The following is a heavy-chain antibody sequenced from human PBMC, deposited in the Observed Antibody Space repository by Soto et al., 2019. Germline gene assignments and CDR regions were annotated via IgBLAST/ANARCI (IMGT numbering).Heavy chain of an antibody. D-gene: IGHD3-22*01. Sequence: GESLKISCKGSGYSFTSYWIGWVRHLPGKGLEWVGIIYHDDSDTRYSPSFHGQVTIAADKSISTAYLQWSSLKASDTAMYYCARLRSGYAPIGYWGQGTLVTVSS. J-gene: IGHJ4*02. CDR3: ARLRSGYAPIGY. CDR1: GYSFTSYW. CDR2: IYHDDSDT. V-gene: IGHV5-51*01.